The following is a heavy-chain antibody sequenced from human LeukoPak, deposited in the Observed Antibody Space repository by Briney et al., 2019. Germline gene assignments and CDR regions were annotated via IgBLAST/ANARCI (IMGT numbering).Heavy chain of an antibody. D-gene: IGHD3-22*01. J-gene: IGHJ4*02. CDR1: GGSISSYY. CDR2: IYYSGST. CDR3: VGRKGGYHHFEN. Sequence: PSETLSLTCSVPGGSISSYYWNWIRQPPGKGLEWIGYIYYSGSTNYNPSLKSRVTISVDTSKNQISLKLSSVTAADTAVYYCVGRKGGYHHFENRGQGTLVTVSS. V-gene: IGHV4-59*01.